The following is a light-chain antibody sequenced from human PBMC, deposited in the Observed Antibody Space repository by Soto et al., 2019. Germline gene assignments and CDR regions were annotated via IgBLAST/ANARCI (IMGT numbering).Light chain of an antibody. CDR3: HQYGSSPWT. CDR2: GAS. V-gene: IGKV3-20*01. Sequence: EIVLTQSPGTLSLSPGERATLSCRASQSVSSNFLAWYQEKPGQAPRLLIYGASSRATDFPDRFSGSGSGKDFTLTISSLEPEDFAVYYCHQYGSSPWTFGQGTKVDIK. CDR1: QSVSSNF. J-gene: IGKJ1*01.